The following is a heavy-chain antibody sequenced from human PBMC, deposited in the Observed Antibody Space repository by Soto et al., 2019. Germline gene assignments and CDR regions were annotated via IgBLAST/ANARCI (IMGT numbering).Heavy chain of an antibody. J-gene: IGHJ4*02. CDR1: GGSISSINNHFSNHY. Sequence: SETLSLTCTVSGGSISSINNHFSNHYCSWIRLSPGKGLEWIGYMYHSGSTYYNPSLKSRVTISIDRSKNQFSLKLSSVTAADTAVYYCARVPDYWGQGILVTVSS. CDR3: ARVPDY. V-gene: IGHV4-30-2*06. CDR2: MYHSGST. D-gene: IGHD2-2*01.